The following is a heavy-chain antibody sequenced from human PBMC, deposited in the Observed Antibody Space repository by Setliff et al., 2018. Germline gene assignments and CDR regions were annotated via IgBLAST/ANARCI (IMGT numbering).Heavy chain of an antibody. V-gene: IGHV3-30*18. J-gene: IGHJ4*02. CDR1: GFTVSTFS. CDR2: ISDDGSNE. CDR3: AKVKKQLIRGSGFDL. Sequence: GGSLRLSCAASGFTVSTFSMHWVRQAPVKGLEWVATISDDGSNEFYADSVKGRFTVFRDNSKNTLYLQMNSLRADDTAMYYCAKVKKQLIRGSGFDLWGQGTLVTVSS. D-gene: IGHD1-1*01.